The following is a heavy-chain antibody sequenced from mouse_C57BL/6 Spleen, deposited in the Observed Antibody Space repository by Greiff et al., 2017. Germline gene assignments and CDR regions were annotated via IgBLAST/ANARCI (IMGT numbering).Heavy chain of an antibody. CDR3: ARWGYNDYDDWFAY. J-gene: IGHJ3*01. Sequence: VQLQQPGAELVKPGASVKMSCKASGYTFTSYWITWVKQRPGQGLEWIGDIYPGSGSTNYNEKFKSKATLTVDTASSTAYMQLSSLTSEDSAVYSCARWGYNDYDDWFAYWGQGTLVTVSA. CDR1: GYTFTSYW. V-gene: IGHV1-55*01. CDR2: IYPGSGST. D-gene: IGHD2-4*01.